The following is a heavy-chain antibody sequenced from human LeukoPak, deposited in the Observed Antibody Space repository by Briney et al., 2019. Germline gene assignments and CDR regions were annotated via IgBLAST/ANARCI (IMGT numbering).Heavy chain of an antibody. J-gene: IGHJ4*02. CDR1: GFGFSSYA. CDR2: VSAHGVDK. Sequence: GTSLRLSCAASGFGFSSYAMHWVRHAPGKWLERLAVVSAHGVDKFYADSVKGRFTISKDTSKNTLSLQMNSLGVGDTGLYYCARAFASGIRRALLRAQGTLVTVSS. CDR3: ARAFASGIRRALL. V-gene: IGHV3-30*04. D-gene: IGHD2-15*01.